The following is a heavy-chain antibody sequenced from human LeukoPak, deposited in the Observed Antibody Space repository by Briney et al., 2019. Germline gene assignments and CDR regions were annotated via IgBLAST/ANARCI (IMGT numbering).Heavy chain of an antibody. D-gene: IGHD2-15*01. CDR2: INHGGSK. CDR1: GGSFSGYY. CDR3: ARGQLACSGGSCYSRSYYYYGMDV. Sequence: PSETLSLTCAVYGGSFSGYYWRWIRQPPGKGLEWMGEINHGGSKNDNPSVKSRSSRSVDTSKNQFSLKLSSVTAADTAVYYGARGQLACSGGSCYSRSYYYYGMDVWGQGTTVTVSS. V-gene: IGHV4-34*01. J-gene: IGHJ6*02.